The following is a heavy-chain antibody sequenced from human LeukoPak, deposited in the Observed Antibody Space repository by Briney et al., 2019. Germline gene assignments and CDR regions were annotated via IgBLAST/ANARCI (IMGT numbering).Heavy chain of an antibody. CDR1: GYTFTGYY. V-gene: IGHV1-2*02. CDR3: ARSTDGSGYSPFY. J-gene: IGHJ4*02. Sequence: ASVKVSCKASGYTFTGYYMHWVRQAPGQGLEWMGWINPNSGGTNYAQKFQGRVTMTRDTSISTAYMELSSLRSEDTAVYYCARSTDGSGYSPFYWGQGTPVTVSS. CDR2: INPNSGGT. D-gene: IGHD3-22*01.